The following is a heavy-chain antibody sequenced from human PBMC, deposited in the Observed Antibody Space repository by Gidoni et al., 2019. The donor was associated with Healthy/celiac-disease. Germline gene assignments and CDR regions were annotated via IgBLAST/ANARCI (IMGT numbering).Heavy chain of an antibody. V-gene: IGHV3-33*01. D-gene: IGHD5-12*01. CDR3: ARGHIVARRAVDY. J-gene: IGHJ4*02. CDR2: IWYDGSNK. Sequence: QVQLVESGGGVVQPGRSLSLSCAASGFTFSSYGMHWVRQAPGKGLEWVAVIWYDGSNKYYADSVKGRFTISRDNSKNTLYLQMNSLRAEDTAVYYCARGHIVARRAVDYWGQGTLVTVSS. CDR1: GFTFSSYG.